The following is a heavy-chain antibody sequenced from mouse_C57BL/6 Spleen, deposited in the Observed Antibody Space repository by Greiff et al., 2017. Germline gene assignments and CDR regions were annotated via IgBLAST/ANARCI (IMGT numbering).Heavy chain of an antibody. Sequence: QVQLQQPGAELVKPGASVKLSCKASGYTFTSYWMHWVKQRPGQGLEWIGMIHPNSGSTNYNEKFKSKATLTVDKSSSTAYMQLSSLTSEDSAVYYSARLWIYGGYCFAYWGQGTLVTVSA. CDR2: IHPNSGST. CDR3: ARLWIYGGYCFAY. J-gene: IGHJ3*01. CDR1: GYTFTSYW. V-gene: IGHV1-64*01. D-gene: IGHD2-3*01.